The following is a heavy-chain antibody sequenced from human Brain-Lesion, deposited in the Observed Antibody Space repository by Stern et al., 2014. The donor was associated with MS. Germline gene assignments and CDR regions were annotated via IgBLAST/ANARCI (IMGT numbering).Heavy chain of an antibody. CDR3: ARHDSVPRSSQLYSARDRGPGYFDY. J-gene: IGHJ4*02. Sequence: QVQLVQSGPGLVKPSETLSLTCTVSGGSISSSTYYWAWIRQPPGKGLEWIGNIYYSGFTYYNPSLKSRITISVDMSKSQFSLKLSSVTAADTAIYYCARHDSVPRSSQLYSARDRGPGYFDYWGQGTLVTVSS. V-gene: IGHV4-39*01. CDR1: GGSISSSTYY. CDR2: IYYSGFT. D-gene: IGHD1-26*01.